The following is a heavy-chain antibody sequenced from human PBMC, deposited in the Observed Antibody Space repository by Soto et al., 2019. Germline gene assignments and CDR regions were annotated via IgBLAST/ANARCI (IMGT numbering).Heavy chain of an antibody. V-gene: IGHV3-7*01. J-gene: IGHJ6*04. CDR1: GFTFSSYW. D-gene: IGHD2-15*01. CDR2: IKQDGSEK. Sequence: GGSLRLSCAASGFTFSSYWMSWVRQAPGKGLEWVANIKQDGSEKYYVDSVKGRFTISRDNAKNSLYLQMNSLRAEDTAVYYCARRVSLSPKLHYFQDVWGKGTSVIGSS. CDR3: ARRVSLSPKLHYFQDV.